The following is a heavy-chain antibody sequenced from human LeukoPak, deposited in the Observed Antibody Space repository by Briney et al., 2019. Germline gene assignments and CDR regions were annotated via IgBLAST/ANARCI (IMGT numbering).Heavy chain of an antibody. J-gene: IGHJ4*02. CDR1: GFNFSNTW. CDR3: ARGGRIVGATTGNDY. CDR2: IKSRTDGGTT. V-gene: IGHV3-15*01. Sequence: AGGSLRLSCAASGFNFSNTWMTWVRQAPGKGLEWVGRIKSRTDGGTTDYAAPVKGRFSISRDDSKDRVFLQMNSLKTEDTAVYYCARGGRIVGATTGNDYWGQGTLVTVSS. D-gene: IGHD1-26*01.